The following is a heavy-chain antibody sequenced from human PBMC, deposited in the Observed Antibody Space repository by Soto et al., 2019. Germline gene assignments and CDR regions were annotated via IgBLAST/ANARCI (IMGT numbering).Heavy chain of an antibody. Sequence: ASVKVSCKASGYTFTSYDLHWVRQAPGQRLEWMGWTNAGNGNTKYSQKFQGRVTITRDTSASTAYMELSSLRSEDTAVYYCARDKITGIHDYWGQGTLVTVSS. CDR2: TNAGNGNT. V-gene: IGHV1-3*01. D-gene: IGHD1-20*01. CDR1: GYTFTSYD. CDR3: ARDKITGIHDY. J-gene: IGHJ4*02.